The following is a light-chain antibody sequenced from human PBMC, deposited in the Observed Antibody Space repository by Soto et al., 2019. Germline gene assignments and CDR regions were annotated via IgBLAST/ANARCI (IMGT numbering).Light chain of an antibody. Sequence: QTVVTQEPSFSVSPGGTVTLTCGLSSGSVSAGYYPSWYQQTPGQAPRTLLYSTSTRSSGVPDRFSGSILENKAALTITGAQADDESDYYCVLYMGSGISVFGGGTKVTVL. CDR3: VLYMGSGISV. J-gene: IGLJ2*01. CDR1: SGSVSAGYY. CDR2: STS. V-gene: IGLV8-61*01.